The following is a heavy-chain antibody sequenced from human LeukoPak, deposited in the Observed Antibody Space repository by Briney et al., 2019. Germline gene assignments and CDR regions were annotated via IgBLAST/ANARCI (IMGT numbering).Heavy chain of an antibody. CDR3: ARAPITSPFYFDS. Sequence: GGSLTLSCTASGFALDEHGMSWVRQVPGKGLEWVSGINWSGGSTGYADPLRGRFTISRDNAKNSLYLQMDSLRAEDTALYYCARAPITSPFYFDSWGQGTLVTVSS. CDR2: INWSGGST. CDR1: GFALDEHG. V-gene: IGHV3-20*04. D-gene: IGHD2-2*01. J-gene: IGHJ4*02.